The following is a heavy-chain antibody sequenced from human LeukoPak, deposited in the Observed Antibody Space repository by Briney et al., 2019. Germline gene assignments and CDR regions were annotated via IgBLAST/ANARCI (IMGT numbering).Heavy chain of an antibody. CDR1: GFTFSSYG. CDR3: ARDRGSNDPIDY. CDR2: IWYDGSNK. J-gene: IGHJ4*02. D-gene: IGHD2-15*01. V-gene: IGHV3-33*01. Sequence: PGRSLRLSCAASGFTFSSYGMHWVRQAPGKGLEWVAVIWYDGSNKYYADSVKGRFTISRDNSKNTLYLQMSSLRAEDTAVYYCARDRGSNDPIDYWGQGTLVTVSS.